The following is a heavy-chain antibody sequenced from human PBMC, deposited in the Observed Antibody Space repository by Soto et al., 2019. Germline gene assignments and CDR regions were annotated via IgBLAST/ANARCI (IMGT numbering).Heavy chain of an antibody. V-gene: IGHV3-7*05. D-gene: IGHD1-1*01. CDR2: INLDGSEK. CDR3: ARGAMAGNEVPGD. CDR1: GFTFRSYW. Sequence: EGQLVESGGGLVQPGGSLRLSCQVSGFTFRSYWMTWVRRAPGKGLEWVANINLDGSEKYYVDAVKGRFTISRDNAKNSLHLDLRELRANDTAVYYCARGAMAGNEVPGDWGQGTLVTVSS. J-gene: IGHJ1*01.